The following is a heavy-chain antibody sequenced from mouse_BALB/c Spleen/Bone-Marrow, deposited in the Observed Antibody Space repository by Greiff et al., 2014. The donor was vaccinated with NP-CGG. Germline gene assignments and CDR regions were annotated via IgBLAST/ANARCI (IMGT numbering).Heavy chain of an antibody. CDR1: GFVFSRYW. Sequence: EVQLQESGGGLVQPGGSLKLSCAASGFVFSRYWMTWVRQAPGKGLEWIGEINPDSSTINYTPSLEDKFIISRDNAKNTLYLQMSKVRSEDTALYYCAGNGYYGWIAYWGQGTLVTVSA. D-gene: IGHD2-3*01. CDR3: AGNGYYGWIAY. J-gene: IGHJ3*01. CDR2: INPDSSTI. V-gene: IGHV4-1*02.